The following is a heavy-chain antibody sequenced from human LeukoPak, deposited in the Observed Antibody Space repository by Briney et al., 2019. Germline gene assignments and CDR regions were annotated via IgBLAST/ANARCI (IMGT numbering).Heavy chain of an antibody. CDR3: ARDGGVGYSYGFDY. J-gene: IGHJ4*02. D-gene: IGHD5-18*01. V-gene: IGHV3-21*01. CDR1: GFTFSSYS. CDR2: ISSRSSYI. Sequence: GGSLRLSCAASGFTFSSYSMNWVRQAPGKGLEWVSSISSRSSYIYYADSVKGRFIISRDNAKNSLYLQMNSLRAEDAAVYYCARDGGVGYSYGFDYWGQGTLVTVSS.